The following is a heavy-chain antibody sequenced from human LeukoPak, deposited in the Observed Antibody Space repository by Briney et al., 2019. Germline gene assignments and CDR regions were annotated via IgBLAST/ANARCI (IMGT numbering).Heavy chain of an antibody. CDR2: ISGDGGST. V-gene: IGHV3-43*02. Sequence: GGSLRLSCAASGFTFDGYAMHWVRQAPGKGLEWVSLISGDGGSTFYADSVEGRFTISRDNSKNSLYLQMNSLRTEDTALYYCAKDTHRIYYYGMDVWGQGTTVTVSS. CDR3: AKDTHRIYYYGMDV. J-gene: IGHJ6*02. CDR1: GFTFDGYA.